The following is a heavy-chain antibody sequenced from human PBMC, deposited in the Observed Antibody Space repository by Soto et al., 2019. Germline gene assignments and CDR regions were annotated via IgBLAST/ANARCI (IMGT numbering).Heavy chain of an antibody. V-gene: IGHV4-59*08. D-gene: IGHD3-16*01. CDR2: IYYRGST. CDR3: ARRYGWAFDI. CDR1: GGSISSYY. J-gene: IGHJ3*02. Sequence: SETLSLTCTVSGGSISSYYWSWIRQPPGKGLEWIGYIYYRGSTNYNPSLKSRVTISVDTSKNQFSLKLSSVTAADTAVYYCARRYGWAFDIWGQGTMVTVSS.